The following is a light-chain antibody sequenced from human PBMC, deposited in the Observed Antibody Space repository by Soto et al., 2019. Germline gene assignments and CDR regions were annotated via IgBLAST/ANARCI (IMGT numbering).Light chain of an antibody. CDR1: QDISNY. V-gene: IGKV1-9*01. CDR3: QQLSYYPRT. J-gene: IGKJ2*01. Sequence: DIQMTQSPSSLSASVGDRVTITCQASQDISNYLNWYQQKPGKAPDLLIYAASTLQSGVPVRFSGSGSGTEFTLTISSLQPEDFATYYCQQLSYYPRTFGQGTKLEIK. CDR2: AAS.